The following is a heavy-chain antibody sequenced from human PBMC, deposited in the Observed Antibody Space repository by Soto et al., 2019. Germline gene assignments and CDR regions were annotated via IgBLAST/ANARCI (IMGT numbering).Heavy chain of an antibody. Sequence: EVQLVESGGGLVQPGGYLRLSCVASGFTFSSYSMNWVRQAPGKGLEWVSYISSSSSTIQYADSVKGRFTISRDNAKNSLYLQMNSLRAEDTAVYYCARGEVMVRCNTGYWGQGTLVTVSS. V-gene: IGHV3-48*01. CDR2: ISSSSSTI. D-gene: IGHD3-10*01. J-gene: IGHJ4*02. CDR3: ARGEVMVRCNTGY. CDR1: GFTFSSYS.